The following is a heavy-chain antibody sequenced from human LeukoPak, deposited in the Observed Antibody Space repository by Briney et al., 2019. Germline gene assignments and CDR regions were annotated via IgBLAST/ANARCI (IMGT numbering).Heavy chain of an antibody. CDR3: AKEGDSVSYYMSRYFDY. D-gene: IGHD1-26*01. J-gene: IGHJ4*02. CDR2: ISYDGNNK. V-gene: IGHV3-30*18. CDR1: GFTFNNYG. Sequence: GGSLRLSCAASGFTFNNYGMHWVRQAPGKGLEWVAIISYDGNNKYYADSVKGRFTISRDNCKNTLYLQMNSLRAEDTAVYYCAKEGDSVSYYMSRYFDYWGQGTLVTVSS.